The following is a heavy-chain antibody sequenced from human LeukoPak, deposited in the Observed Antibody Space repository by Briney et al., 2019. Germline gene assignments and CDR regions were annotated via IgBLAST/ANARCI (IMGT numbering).Heavy chain of an antibody. J-gene: IGHJ5*02. V-gene: IGHV3-66*01. CDR2: ISGVGST. Sequence: GGSLRLSCAASRFAVSSNYMSWVRQAPGKGLEWVSSISGVGSTSYADSVKGRFTISRDNSRSTLYLLMDSLRAEDTAVYYCARSGYYYDSSGSSSWGQGTLVTVSS. D-gene: IGHD3-22*01. CDR1: RFAVSSNY. CDR3: ARSGYYYDSSGSSS.